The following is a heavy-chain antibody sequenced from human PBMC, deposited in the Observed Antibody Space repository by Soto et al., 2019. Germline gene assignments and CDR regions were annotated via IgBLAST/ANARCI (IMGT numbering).Heavy chain of an antibody. J-gene: IGHJ5*02. Sequence: QMQLVQSGPEVKQPGSSVKVSCKASGDSFGSYAVSWVRQAPGQGLEWMGAIIPVFGTTNYTQKIQGRVTITADDSTTTAYMELSSLRSDDTAVYYCAREPFGRFDPWGQGTLVTVSS. V-gene: IGHV1-69*01. CDR1: GDSFGSYA. D-gene: IGHD3-10*01. CDR2: IIPVFGTT. CDR3: AREPFGRFDP.